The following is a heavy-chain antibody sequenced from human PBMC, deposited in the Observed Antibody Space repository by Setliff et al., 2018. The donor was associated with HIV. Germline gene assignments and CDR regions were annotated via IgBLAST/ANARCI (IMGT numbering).Heavy chain of an antibody. J-gene: IGHJ4*02. CDR2: IYTSGST. V-gene: IGHV4-61*02. Sequence: PSETLSLTCTVSGDSISGGSSYWSWIRQPAGKGLEWIGRIYTSGSTNYNPSLESRVTISVDTSENQLSLRLTSVTAADTAVYFCARYRQGGITNVRGKYFDYWGQGTLVTVSS. D-gene: IGHD3-10*01. CDR3: ARYRQGGITNVRGKYFDY. CDR1: GDSISGGSSY.